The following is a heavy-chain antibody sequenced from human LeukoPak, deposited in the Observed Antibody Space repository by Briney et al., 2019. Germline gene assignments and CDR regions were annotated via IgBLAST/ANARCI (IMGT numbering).Heavy chain of an antibody. J-gene: IGHJ4*02. CDR2: ISYDGSNK. CDR1: GFTFSSYA. CDR3: ARDGVVTAMGDY. V-gene: IGHV3-30*04. Sequence: GRSLRLSCAASGFTFSSYAMHWVRQAPGKGLEWVAVISYDGSNKYYADSVKGRFTISRDNSKNTLYLQMNSLRAEDTAVYYCARDGVVTAMGDYWGQGTLVTVSS. D-gene: IGHD2-21*02.